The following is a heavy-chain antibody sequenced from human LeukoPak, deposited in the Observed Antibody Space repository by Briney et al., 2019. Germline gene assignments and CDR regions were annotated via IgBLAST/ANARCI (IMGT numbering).Heavy chain of an antibody. J-gene: IGHJ6*03. CDR3: ARLASVATPHYYYYYMDV. Sequence: GSVKVSCKASGYTFTSYGISWVRQAPGQGLEWMGWISAYNGNTNYAQKLQGRVTMTTDTSTSTAYMELRSLRSDDTAVYYCARLASVATPHYYYYYMDVWGKGTTVTVSS. CDR2: ISAYNGNT. CDR1: GYTFTSYG. V-gene: IGHV1-18*01. D-gene: IGHD2-2*02.